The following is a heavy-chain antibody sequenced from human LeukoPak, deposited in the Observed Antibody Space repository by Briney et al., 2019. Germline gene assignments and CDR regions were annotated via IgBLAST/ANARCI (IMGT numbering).Heavy chain of an antibody. D-gene: IGHD6-19*01. CDR2: IIPIFGTA. CDR3: ARDQWRDSPYYYYMDV. J-gene: IGHJ6*03. V-gene: IGHV1-69*13. CDR1: GGTFSSYA. Sequence: ASVKVSCKASGGTFSSYAISWVRQAPGQGLEWMGGIIPIFGTANYAQKFQGRVTITADESTSTAYMELSSLRSEDTAVYYCARDQWRDSPYYYYMDVWGKVTTVTVSS.